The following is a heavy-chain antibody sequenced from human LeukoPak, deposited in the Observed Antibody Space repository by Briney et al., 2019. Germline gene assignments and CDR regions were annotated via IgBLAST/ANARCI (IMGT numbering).Heavy chain of an antibody. Sequence: SVKVSCKASGGTFSSYAISWVRQAPGQGLEWMGGIIPIFGTANYAQKFQGRVTITADKSTSTAYMELSSLRSEDTAVYYCLYYDILTGYYLDYWGQGTLVTVSS. CDR2: IIPIFGTA. CDR3: LYYDILTGYYLDY. J-gene: IGHJ4*02. CDR1: GGTFSSYA. D-gene: IGHD3-9*01. V-gene: IGHV1-69*06.